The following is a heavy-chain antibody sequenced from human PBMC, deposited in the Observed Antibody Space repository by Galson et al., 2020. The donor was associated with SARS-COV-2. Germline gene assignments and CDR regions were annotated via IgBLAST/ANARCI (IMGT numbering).Heavy chain of an antibody. D-gene: IGHD6-6*01. CDR1: GGSINGRY. CDR2: IYDSANT. J-gene: IGHJ3*01. V-gene: IGHV4-59*03. Sequence: ETSETLSLTCTVSGGSINGRYWNWIRQPPGKGLEWIAYIYDSANTNYNPSLKSRVTIPLDTSKNQFSLNLSSVTAADTALYYCARGGSLGTSSFAFDLWGQGTMVSVSS. CDR3: ARGGSLGTSSFAFDL.